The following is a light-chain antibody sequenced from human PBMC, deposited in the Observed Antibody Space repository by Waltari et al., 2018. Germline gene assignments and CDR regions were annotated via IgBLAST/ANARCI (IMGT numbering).Light chain of an antibody. CDR1: QVISTH. V-gene: IGKV1-9*01. Sequence: IQLTQSPSFLSASVRDRVTITCRASQVISTHLAWYQQKPGKGPKLLIYAASTLQSDIPSRFSGSGSGTEFTLTISSLQSEDFATYYCLHLNNFPLSFGGGTKVELK. J-gene: IGKJ4*01. CDR2: AAS. CDR3: LHLNNFPLS.